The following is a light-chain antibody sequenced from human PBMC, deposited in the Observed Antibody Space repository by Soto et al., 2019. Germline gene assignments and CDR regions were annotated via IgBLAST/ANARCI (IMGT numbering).Light chain of an antibody. V-gene: IGKV3-11*01. J-gene: IGKJ4*01. Sequence: EIVLTQSPATLSLSPGERATLSCRASQSVSSYLAWHQHNPGQAPRLLIYDASNRATGIPARFSGSGSGTDFTLTISSLKPEEFAVYYCQQRSNWLLTFGGGTKVEIK. CDR3: QQRSNWLLT. CDR2: DAS. CDR1: QSVSSY.